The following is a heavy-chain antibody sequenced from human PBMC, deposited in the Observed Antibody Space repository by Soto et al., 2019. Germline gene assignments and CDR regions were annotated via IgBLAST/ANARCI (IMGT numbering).Heavy chain of an antibody. V-gene: IGHV4-39*01. CDR2: IYYSGST. D-gene: IGHD3-3*01. Sequence: SETLSLTCTVSGGSISSSSYYWGWIRQPPGKGLEWIGSIYYSGSTYYNPSLKSRVTISVDTSKNQFSLKLSSVTAADTAVYYCNSGDSEIHENPQFGEHFDYWGQGTLVTVSS. CDR3: NSGDSEIHENPQFGEHFDY. J-gene: IGHJ4*02. CDR1: GGSISSSSYY.